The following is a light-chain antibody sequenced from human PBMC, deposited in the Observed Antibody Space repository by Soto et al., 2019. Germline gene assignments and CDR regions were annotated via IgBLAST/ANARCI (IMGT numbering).Light chain of an antibody. CDR1: QSIANS. CDR3: QQYGGSPRT. Sequence: EIVLTQSPGTLSLSPGERASLSCRASQSIANSLAWYQQKPGQAPRLLIFGASNRATGIPDRFSGSGSGTAFTLTISRLEPEDFAVYHCQQYGGSPRTFGQGTKVERK. CDR2: GAS. V-gene: IGKV3-20*01. J-gene: IGKJ1*01.